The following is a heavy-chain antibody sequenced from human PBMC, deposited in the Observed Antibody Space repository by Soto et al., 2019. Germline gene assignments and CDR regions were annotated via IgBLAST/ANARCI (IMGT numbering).Heavy chain of an antibody. CDR2: IYPGDSDL. CDR1: GFSFTTYW. CDR3: ARLAGSPSGMDV. D-gene: IGHD6-25*01. J-gene: IGHJ6*02. Sequence: GESLKISCQASGFSFTTYWIAWVRQMPGKGLEWMGVIYPGDSDLRYSPSFRGQVSISADRSTTTAYLQWSSLKASDTAIYYCARLAGSPSGMDVWGLGTTVTVSS. V-gene: IGHV5-51*01.